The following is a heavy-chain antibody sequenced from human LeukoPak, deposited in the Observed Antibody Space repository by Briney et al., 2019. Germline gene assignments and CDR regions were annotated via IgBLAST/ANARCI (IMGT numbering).Heavy chain of an antibody. CDR2: VVGNGGTT. D-gene: IGHD2-21*01. CDR3: ARERAYYYFDY. CDR1: GFTFTTYT. Sequence: GGSLRLSCAASGFTFTTYTIHWIRQAPGKGLEYVSAVVGNGGTTYYADSVRGRFTISRDNSKSTVYLQMGSLRAEDTAVYYCARERAYYYFDYWGQGAQVTVSS. J-gene: IGHJ4*02. V-gene: IGHV3-64*02.